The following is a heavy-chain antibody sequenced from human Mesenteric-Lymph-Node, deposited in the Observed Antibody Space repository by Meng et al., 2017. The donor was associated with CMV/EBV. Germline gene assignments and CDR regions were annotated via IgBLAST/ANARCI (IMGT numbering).Heavy chain of an antibody. Sequence: GGSLRLSCAASGFTFSSYSMNWVRQAPGKGLEWVSSISSSSSYIYYADSVKGRFTISRDNAKNSLYLQMNSLRAEDTAVYYCARDTGVVGAREFDYWGQGTLVTVSS. CDR1: GFTFSSYS. V-gene: IGHV3-21*01. CDR3: ARDTGVVGAREFDY. CDR2: ISSSSSYI. J-gene: IGHJ4*02. D-gene: IGHD1-26*01.